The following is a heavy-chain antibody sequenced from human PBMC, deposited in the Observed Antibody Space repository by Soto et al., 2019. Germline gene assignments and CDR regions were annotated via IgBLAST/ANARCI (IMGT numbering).Heavy chain of an antibody. V-gene: IGHV3-21*01. J-gene: IGHJ6*02. CDR2: ISSSSSYI. D-gene: IGHD5-18*01. CDR3: ARDGFLDKAMVTYYYGMAV. CDR1: GFTFSSYS. Sequence: PGGSLRLSCAASGFTFSSYSMNWVRQAPGKGLEWVSSISSSSSYIYYADSVKGRFTISRDNAKNSLYLQMNSLRAEDTAVYYCARDGFLDKAMVTYYYGMAVWGQGTTVTVSS.